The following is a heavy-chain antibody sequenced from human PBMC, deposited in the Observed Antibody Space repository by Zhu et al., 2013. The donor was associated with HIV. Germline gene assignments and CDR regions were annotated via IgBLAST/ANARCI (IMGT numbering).Heavy chain of an antibody. D-gene: IGHD6-13*01. CDR2: MYYTGST. J-gene: IGHJ4*02. V-gene: IGHV4-61*01. CDR3: ARVITGYSSNWYLGY. Sequence: QVQLQESGPGLVKPSETLSLNCSVSGASIRSSKYYWGWIRQPPGKGLEWIGYMYYTGSTNYNPSLKSRVTISIDTSKNQFSLKLTSVTAADTAVYYCARVITGYSSNWYLGYWGQGTLVTVSS. CDR1: GASIRSSKYY.